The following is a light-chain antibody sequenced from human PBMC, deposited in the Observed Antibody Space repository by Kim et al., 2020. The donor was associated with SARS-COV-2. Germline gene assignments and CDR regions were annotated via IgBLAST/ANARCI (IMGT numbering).Light chain of an antibody. CDR1: QNITRW. V-gene: IGKV1-5*01. CDR3: QQYNLYPLT. Sequence: ACVEDRVTFTCRANQNITRWLSWYQQKPGKATKLLISDASTLQGGVPSRFSGSGSGTEFTLTITSLQPDDFATYYCQQYNLYPLTCGGGTKVDIK. J-gene: IGKJ4*01. CDR2: DAS.